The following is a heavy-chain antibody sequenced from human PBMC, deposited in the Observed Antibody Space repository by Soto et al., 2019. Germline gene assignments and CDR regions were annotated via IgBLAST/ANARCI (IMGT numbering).Heavy chain of an antibody. J-gene: IGHJ6*02. CDR3: ARDDYGGNTYGMDV. CDR1: AGSISSGGYY. V-gene: IGHV4-31*03. D-gene: IGHD4-17*01. CDR2: IYYSGST. Sequence: SETLSLTCTVSAGSISSGGYYWSWIRQHPGKGLEWIGYIYYSGSTYYNPSLKSRVTISVDTSKNQFSLKLSSVTAADTAVYYCARDDYGGNTYGMDVWGQGTTVTVSS.